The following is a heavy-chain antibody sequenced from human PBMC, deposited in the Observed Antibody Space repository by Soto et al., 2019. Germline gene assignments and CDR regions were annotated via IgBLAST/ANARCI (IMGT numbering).Heavy chain of an antibody. CDR3: ANVGASGSYFILDL. Sequence: GSMRLSCAASGFTFSSYGMHWVRQAPGKGLEWVSAISGTGSRTWYADSVRGRFTVSRDNSKNTLYLQMNSLRDEDTAVYYCANVGASGSYFILDLWAQGTLVTVSS. J-gene: IGHJ4*02. CDR1: GFTFSSYG. V-gene: IGHV3-23*01. CDR2: ISGTGSRT. D-gene: IGHD5-18*01.